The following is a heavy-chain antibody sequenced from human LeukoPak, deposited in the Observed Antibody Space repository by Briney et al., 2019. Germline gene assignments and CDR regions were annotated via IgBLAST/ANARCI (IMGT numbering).Heavy chain of an antibody. Sequence: SVKVSCKASGGTFSSYAISWVRQAPGQGLEWMGRIIPIFGTANYAQKFQGRVTITTDESTSTAYMELSSLRSEDTAVYYCARDGITIFRVVKDPFDYWGQGTLVTVSS. CDR3: ARDGITIFRVVKDPFDY. J-gene: IGHJ4*02. CDR1: GGTFSSYA. D-gene: IGHD3-3*01. CDR2: IIPIFGTA. V-gene: IGHV1-69*05.